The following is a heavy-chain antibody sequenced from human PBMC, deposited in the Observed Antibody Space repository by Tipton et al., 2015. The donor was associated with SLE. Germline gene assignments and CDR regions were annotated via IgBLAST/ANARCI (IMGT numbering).Heavy chain of an antibody. J-gene: IGHJ4*02. CDR2: IYYSGST. V-gene: IGHV4-39*01. CDR1: GGSISSSSYY. Sequence: LRLSCTVSGGSISSSSYYWGWIRQPPGKGLEWIGSIYYSGSTYYNPSLKSRVTISVDTSKNQFSLKLSSVTAADTAVYYCASLSSSWYKYYFDYWGQGTLVTVSS. CDR3: ASLSSSWYKYYFDY. D-gene: IGHD6-13*01.